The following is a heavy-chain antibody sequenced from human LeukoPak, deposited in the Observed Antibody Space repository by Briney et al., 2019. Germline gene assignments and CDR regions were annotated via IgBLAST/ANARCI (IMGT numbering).Heavy chain of an antibody. Sequence: ASVKVSCKTSGFTFTSYAISWVRQAPGQGLEWMGWISAYNGNTNYAQKLQGRVTMTTDTSTSTAYVELRSLRSDDTAVYYCARVGGDYYDSSGYPRYYYYYMDVWGKGTTVTVSS. V-gene: IGHV1-18*01. CDR1: GFTFTSYA. D-gene: IGHD3-22*01. J-gene: IGHJ6*03. CDR3: ARVGGDYYDSSGYPRYYYYYMDV. CDR2: ISAYNGNT.